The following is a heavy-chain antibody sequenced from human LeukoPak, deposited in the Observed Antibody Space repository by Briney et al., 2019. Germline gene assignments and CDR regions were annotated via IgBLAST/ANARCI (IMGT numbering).Heavy chain of an antibody. J-gene: IGHJ4*02. CDR3: AREIYDSSGELDY. Sequence: GGSLRLSCAASGFTFSSYSMNWVRQAPGKGLEWVSSISSSSSYIYYADSVKGRFTISRDNSKNTLYLQMNSLRAEDTAVYYCAREIYDSSGELDYWGQGTLVTVSS. V-gene: IGHV3-21*01. CDR2: ISSSSSYI. CDR1: GFTFSSYS. D-gene: IGHD3-22*01.